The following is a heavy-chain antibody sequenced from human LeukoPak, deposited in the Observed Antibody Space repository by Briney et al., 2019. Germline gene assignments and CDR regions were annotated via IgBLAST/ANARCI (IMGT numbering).Heavy chain of an antibody. CDR2: ITGNGGNT. CDR3: AKLNSYGDY. CDR1: GFTFSNHG. Sequence: GGSLRLSCAVSGFTFSNHGMSWVRQAPGKGLEWVSTITGNGGNTYYADSVKGRLTISRDNSKNMVYLQMDSLRAEDTAAYYCAKLNSYGDYWGQGTLVTISS. J-gene: IGHJ4*02. V-gene: IGHV3-23*01. D-gene: IGHD5-18*01.